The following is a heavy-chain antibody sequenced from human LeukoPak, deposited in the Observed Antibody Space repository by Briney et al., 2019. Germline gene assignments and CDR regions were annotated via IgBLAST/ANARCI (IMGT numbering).Heavy chain of an antibody. V-gene: IGHV3-23*01. D-gene: IGHD2-15*01. Sequence: PGESLRLSCEASGFTFSSYAMSWVRQAPGKGLEWVSGVSGSGGGTYYTDSVKGRFTISRDNSKNTLFLQMNSLRVEDTAVYYCANLRGRGAYACSGDSCYSYWGQGTLVTVSP. CDR3: ANLRGRGAYACSGDSCYSY. J-gene: IGHJ4*02. CDR1: GFTFSSYA. CDR2: VSGSGGGT.